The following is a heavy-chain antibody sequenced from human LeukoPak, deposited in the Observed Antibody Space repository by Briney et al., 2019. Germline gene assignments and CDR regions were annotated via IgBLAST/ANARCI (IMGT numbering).Heavy chain of an antibody. CDR3: AKREKIVVVPAADFDP. CDR1: GFTFSSYA. V-gene: IGHV3-23*01. Sequence: GGALRLSCAGSGFTFSSYAMSWVRQAPGKGLEWVSAISGSGGSTYYADSVKGRFTISRDNSKNTLYLQMNSLRAEDTALYYCAKREKIVVVPAADFDPWGQGTLVTVSS. J-gene: IGHJ5*02. D-gene: IGHD2-2*01. CDR2: ISGSGGST.